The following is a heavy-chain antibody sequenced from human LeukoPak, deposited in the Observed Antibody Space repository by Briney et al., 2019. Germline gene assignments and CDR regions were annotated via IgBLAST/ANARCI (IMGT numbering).Heavy chain of an antibody. J-gene: IGHJ4*02. CDR1: GGSISSGGYY. CDR2: IYTSGST. V-gene: IGHV4-61*02. D-gene: IGHD3-16*01. CDR3: ARVMSTEGVDTYYFDY. Sequence: PSQTLSLTCTVSGGSISSGGYYWSWIRQPAGKGLEWIGRIYTSGSTNYNPSLKSRVTMSVDTSKNQFSLKLSSVTAADTAVYYCARVMSTEGVDTYYFDYWGQGTLVTVSS.